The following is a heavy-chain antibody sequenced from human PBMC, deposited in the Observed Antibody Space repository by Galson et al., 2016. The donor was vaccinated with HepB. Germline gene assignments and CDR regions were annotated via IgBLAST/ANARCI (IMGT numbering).Heavy chain of an antibody. CDR3: ARQSPHSPDFSDYGAEY. V-gene: IGHV5-10-1*01. Sequence: QSGAEVKKPGESLRISCKGSGYNFNIYWISWVRQMPGKGLEWMGRIDPSESYTKYSPSFQGHVTISADKSTSTAYLHWSSLKASDTAMYYCARQSPHSPDFSDYGAEYWGRGSPVTVSS. J-gene: IGHJ4*02. D-gene: IGHD4-17*01. CDR1: GYNFNIYW. CDR2: IDPSESYT.